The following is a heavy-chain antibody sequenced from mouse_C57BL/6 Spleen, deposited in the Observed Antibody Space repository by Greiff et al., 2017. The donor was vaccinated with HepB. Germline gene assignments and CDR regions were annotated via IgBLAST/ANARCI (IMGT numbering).Heavy chain of an antibody. CDR2: ISSGGDYI. J-gene: IGHJ4*01. Sequence: EVQLVESGEGLVKPGGSLKLSCAASGFTFSSYAMSWVRQTPEKRLEWVAYISSGGDYIYYADTVKGRFTISRDNARNTLYLQMSSLKSEDTAMYYCTRQDYDYDEGNYAMDYWGQGTSVTVSS. CDR1: GFTFSSYA. CDR3: TRQDYDYDEGNYAMDY. D-gene: IGHD2-4*01. V-gene: IGHV5-9-1*02.